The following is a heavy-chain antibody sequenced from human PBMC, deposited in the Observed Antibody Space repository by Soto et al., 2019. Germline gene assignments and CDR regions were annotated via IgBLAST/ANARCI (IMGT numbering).Heavy chain of an antibody. CDR2: ISYSGNT. CDR3: ARGAPSWAVAGTKRGWFDP. J-gene: IGHJ5*02. CDR1: GGSISSSSYY. Sequence: SETLSLTCSVSGGSISSSSYYWGWIRQPPGKGLEWIGSISYSGNTYYSPSLKSRVTISVDTSKNQFSLKLSSVTAADTAVYYCARGAPSWAVAGTKRGWFDPWGQGTLVTVSS. V-gene: IGHV4-39*01. D-gene: IGHD6-19*01.